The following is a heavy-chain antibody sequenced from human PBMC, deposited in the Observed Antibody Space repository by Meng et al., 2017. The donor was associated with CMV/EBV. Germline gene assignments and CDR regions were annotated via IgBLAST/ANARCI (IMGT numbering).Heavy chain of an antibody. D-gene: IGHD3-3*01. CDR3: AKDVLETYYDFWSGYYDRSYYYYGMDV. CDR1: GFTFSSYA. Sequence: GESLKISCAASGFTFSSYAMSWVRQAPGKGLEWVSAISGSGGSTYYADSVQGRFTISRDNSKNTLYLQMNSLRAEDTAVYYCAKDVLETYYDFWSGYYDRSYYYYGMDVWGQGTTVTVSS. J-gene: IGHJ6*02. V-gene: IGHV3-23*01. CDR2: ISGSGGST.